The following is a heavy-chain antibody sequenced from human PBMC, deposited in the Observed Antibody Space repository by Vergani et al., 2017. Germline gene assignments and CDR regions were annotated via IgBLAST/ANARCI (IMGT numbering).Heavy chain of an antibody. D-gene: IGHD4-17*01. J-gene: IGHJ3*02. CDR2: VSGSSATP. Sequence: EVQLLESGGGLVQPGGSLRLSCEASGFSFPGYAMSWVRQAPGKGLEWVSSVSGSSATPYYADSVKGRFIISRDNSKNSLYLDMSSLRAEDTAVYHCARPSAPGDYDALDIWGQGTMVTVSS. V-gene: IGHV3-23*01. CDR3: ARPSAPGDYDALDI. CDR1: GFSFPGYA.